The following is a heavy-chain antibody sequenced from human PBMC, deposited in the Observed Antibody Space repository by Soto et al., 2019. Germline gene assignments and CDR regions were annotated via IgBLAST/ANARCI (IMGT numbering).Heavy chain of an antibody. CDR1: GFTFSSYG. J-gene: IGHJ4*02. CDR2: IWYDGSNK. Sequence: GGSLRLSCAASGFTFSSYGMHWVRQAPGKGLEWVAVIWYDGSNKYYADSVKGRFTISRDNSKNTLYLQMNSLRAEDTAVYYCARGPNTMVRGVIFDYWGQGTLVTVSS. D-gene: IGHD3-10*01. CDR3: ARGPNTMVRGVIFDY. V-gene: IGHV3-33*01.